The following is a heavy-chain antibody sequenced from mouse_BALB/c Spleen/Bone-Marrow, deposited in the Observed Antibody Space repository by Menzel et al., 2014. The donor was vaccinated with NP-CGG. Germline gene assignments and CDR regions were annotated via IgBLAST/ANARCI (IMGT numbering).Heavy chain of an antibody. J-gene: IGHJ4*01. CDR3: ASREDYSYSIGY. Sequence: QVQLQQSGAELVRPGSSVKISCKASGYAFSNYWMNWMKQRPGQGLEWIGQIYPGDGDTKYNGEFKGKATLTADKSSNTAYMQLSSLTSEDSAVYFCASREDYSYSIGYWGQGTSVTVSS. CDR1: GYAFSNYW. CDR2: IYPGDGDT. V-gene: IGHV1-80*01. D-gene: IGHD1-1*01.